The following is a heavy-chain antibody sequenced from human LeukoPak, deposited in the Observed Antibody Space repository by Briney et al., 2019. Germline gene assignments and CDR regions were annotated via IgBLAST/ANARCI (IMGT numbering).Heavy chain of an antibody. CDR1: GFTFTKYS. V-gene: IGHV3-30*09. J-gene: IGHJ3*02. CDR3: ARTFGSSADAFDI. Sequence: PGGSLRLSCAASGFTFTKYSVHWVRQAPGKGLEWVALISDDGSNKYYADSVKGRFAISRDNSKNTLYLQMSSLRSEDMAVYYCARTFGSSADAFDIWGQGTMVTVSS. CDR2: ISDDGSNK. D-gene: IGHD6-6*01.